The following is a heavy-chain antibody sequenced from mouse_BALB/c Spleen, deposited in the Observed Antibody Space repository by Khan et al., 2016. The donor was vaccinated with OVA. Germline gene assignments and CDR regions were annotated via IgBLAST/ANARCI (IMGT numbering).Heavy chain of an antibody. CDR2: ISYSGST. D-gene: IGHD1-1*01. CDR3: ARRKYYGYALDY. CDR1: GYSITSNYA. V-gene: IGHV3-2*02. J-gene: IGHJ4*01. Sequence: EVQLQESGPGLVKPSQSLSLTCTVSGYSITSNYAWSWIRQFPGNKLEWMGYISYSGSTNYNPSLKSRISVTRDTSENQFFLQLSSVTTEDTATYCCARRKYYGYALDYWGQGTSVTVSS.